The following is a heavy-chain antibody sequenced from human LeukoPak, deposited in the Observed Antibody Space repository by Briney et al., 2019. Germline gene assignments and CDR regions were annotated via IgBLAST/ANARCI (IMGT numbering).Heavy chain of an antibody. V-gene: IGHV3-21*01. CDR3: VPAGYPYYFDY. Sequence: PGGSLRLSCAASGFTFSTYNMNWVRQAPGKGLEWVSSITSSSSYIYYADSVKGRFTISRDNAKNSLYLQMNSLRAEDTAVYYCVPAGYPYYFDYWGQGTLVTVSS. CDR1: GFTFSTYN. CDR2: ITSSSSYI. D-gene: IGHD3-9*01. J-gene: IGHJ4*02.